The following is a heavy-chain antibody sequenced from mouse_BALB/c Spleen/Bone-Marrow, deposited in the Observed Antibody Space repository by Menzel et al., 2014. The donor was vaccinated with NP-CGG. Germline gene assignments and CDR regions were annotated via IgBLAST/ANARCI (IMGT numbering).Heavy chain of an antibody. J-gene: IGHJ4*01. CDR2: IYPGSGTI. CDR3: RCYDYTMDY. CDR1: GYTFTSYW. Sequence: LQQSVSELVRPGASVKLSCKASGYTFTSYWIHWVKQRPGQGLEWIGNIYPGSGTINYDEKFKNKATLTVDTSSSIAYMQLSSLTSEDSAVYYCRCYDYTMDYWGQGTSVTVSS. D-gene: IGHD1-1*01. V-gene: IGHV1S22*01.